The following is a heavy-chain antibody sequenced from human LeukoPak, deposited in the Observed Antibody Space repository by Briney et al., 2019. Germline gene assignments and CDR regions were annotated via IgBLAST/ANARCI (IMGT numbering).Heavy chain of an antibody. Sequence: ASVKVSCKASGYTFTSYAMHWVRQAAGQRLEWMGWINAGNGNTKYSQKFQGRVTITRDTSASTAYMELSSLRSEDTAVYYCARSGGTSSPIDYWGQGTLVTVSS. J-gene: IGHJ4*02. CDR3: ARSGGTSSPIDY. V-gene: IGHV1-3*01. CDR2: INAGNGNT. CDR1: GYTFTSYA. D-gene: IGHD2-2*01.